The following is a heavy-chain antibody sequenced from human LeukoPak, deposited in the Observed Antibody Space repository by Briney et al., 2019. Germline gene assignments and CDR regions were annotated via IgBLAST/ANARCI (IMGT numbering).Heavy chain of an antibody. D-gene: IGHD6-19*01. J-gene: IGHJ6*03. CDR3: ARDFYSSGWYNYYYMDV. Sequence: SETLSLTCAVYGGSISGYYWSWIRQPPGKGLEWIGEINHSGSTNYNPSLKSRVTISVDTSKNQFSLKLSSMTAADTAVYYCARDFYSSGWYNYYYMDVWGKGTTVTVSS. V-gene: IGHV4-34*01. CDR1: GGSISGYY. CDR2: INHSGST.